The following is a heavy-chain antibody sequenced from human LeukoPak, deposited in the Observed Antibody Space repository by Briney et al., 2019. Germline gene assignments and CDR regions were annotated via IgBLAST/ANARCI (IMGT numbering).Heavy chain of an antibody. V-gene: IGHV3-20*04. CDR1: GFTFDDYG. J-gene: IGHJ4*02. D-gene: IGHD3-10*02. CDR3: AKELDTMFFDY. CDR2: INWNGGST. Sequence: PGGSLRLSCAASGFTFDDYGMSWVRHAPGKGLEWVSGINWNGGSTGYADSVKGRFTISRDSGRKSVYLQMNSLTTDDTAFYFCAKELDTMFFDYWGQGALVTVSS.